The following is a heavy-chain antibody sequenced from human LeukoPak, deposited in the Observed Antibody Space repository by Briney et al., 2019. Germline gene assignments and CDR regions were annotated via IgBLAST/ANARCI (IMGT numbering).Heavy chain of an antibody. CDR1: GGSISSGGYS. CDR2: IYHSGST. V-gene: IGHV4-30-2*01. J-gene: IGHJ4*02. CDR3: ARGGYIYDYVWGSYRYETLDY. Sequence: PSETLSLTCAVSGGSISSGGYSWSWIRQPPGKGLEWIGYIYHSGSTYYNPSLKSRVTISVDRSKNQFSLKLSSVTAADTAVYYCARGGYIYDYVWGSYRYETLDYWGQGTLVTVSS. D-gene: IGHD3-16*02.